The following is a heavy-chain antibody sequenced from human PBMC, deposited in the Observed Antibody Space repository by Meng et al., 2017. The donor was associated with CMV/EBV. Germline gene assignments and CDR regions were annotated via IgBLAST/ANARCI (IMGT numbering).Heavy chain of an antibody. D-gene: IGHD3-3*01. Sequence: GESLKISCAASGFTFSSYSMNWVRQAPGKGLEWVSYISSSSSTIYYADSVKGRFTISRDNAKNSLYLQMNSLRAEDTAVYYCARGSSDYDFWSGQNGDYWGQGTLVTVSS. J-gene: IGHJ4*02. CDR2: ISSSSSTI. CDR3: ARGSSDYDFWSGQNGDY. V-gene: IGHV3-48*04. CDR1: GFTFSSYS.